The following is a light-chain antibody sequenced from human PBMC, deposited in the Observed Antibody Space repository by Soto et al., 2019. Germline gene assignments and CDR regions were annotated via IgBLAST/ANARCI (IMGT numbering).Light chain of an antibody. CDR2: GIS. Sequence: EIVMTQSPATLSVSPGERATLSCRASQRVSSSLAWYQQKPGQAPRLLISGISTRATGLPGRFSGSGSGTEFTLTISSLQSEDLAVYYCQQYNNWPLTFGGGTKVEIK. CDR1: QRVSSS. V-gene: IGKV3-15*01. J-gene: IGKJ4*01. CDR3: QQYNNWPLT.